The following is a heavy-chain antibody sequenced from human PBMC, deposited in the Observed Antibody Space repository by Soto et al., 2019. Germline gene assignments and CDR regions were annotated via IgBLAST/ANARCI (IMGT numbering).Heavy chain of an antibody. D-gene: IGHD5-12*01. CDR3: ARGSGYDRGWFDP. Sequence: SETLSLTCTVSGGSISSDYWSWIRQPPGKGLEWIGYIYYSGSTNYSPSLKSRVTISVDTSKNQFSLKLSSVTAADTAVYYCARGSGYDRGWFDPWGQGTLVTVSS. CDR1: GGSISSDY. CDR2: IYYSGST. J-gene: IGHJ5*02. V-gene: IGHV4-59*01.